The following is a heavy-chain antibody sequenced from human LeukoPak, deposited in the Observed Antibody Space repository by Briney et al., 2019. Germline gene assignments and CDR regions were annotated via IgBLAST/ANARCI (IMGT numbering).Heavy chain of an antibody. CDR1: GGSITTTNW. CDR3: AREGGFYRPLDY. D-gene: IGHD3-3*01. CDR2: VHLDGRT. J-gene: IGHJ4*02. V-gene: IGHV4-4*02. Sequence: PSETLSLTCGVSGGSITTTNWWTRVRQPPGKGLEWIGEVHLDGRTNYNPSLESRLTISVDLSENHISLRLTSVTAADTAVYYSAREGGFYRPLDYSGQGTLVTVSS.